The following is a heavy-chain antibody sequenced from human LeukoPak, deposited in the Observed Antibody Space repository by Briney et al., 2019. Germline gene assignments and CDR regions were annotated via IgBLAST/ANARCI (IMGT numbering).Heavy chain of an antibody. CDR2: ISSSSSYI. CDR1: GFTFSSYS. D-gene: IGHD7-27*01. J-gene: IGHJ4*02. V-gene: IGHV3-21*01. Sequence: GGSLRLSCAASGFTFSSYSMNWVRRAPGKGPEWVSSISSSSSYIYYAVSVKGRFPISRDNAKNSLYLQMNSLSAEDTAVYYCARSLGTGGDYWGQRTLVTVSS. CDR3: ARSLGTGGDY.